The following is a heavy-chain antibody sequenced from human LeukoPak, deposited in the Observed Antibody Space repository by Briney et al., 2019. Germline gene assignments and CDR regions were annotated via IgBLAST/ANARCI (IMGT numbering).Heavy chain of an antibody. CDR3: ATTANSYYYYYYMDV. D-gene: IGHD1-1*01. J-gene: IGHJ6*03. V-gene: IGHV4-61*02. CDR1: GGSLSSGSYY. Sequence: SQTLSLTCTVSGGSLSSGSYYWSWIRQPAGKGLEWIGRIYTSGSTNYNPSLKSRVTISVDTSKNQFSLKLSSVTAADTAVYYCATTANSYYYYYYMDVWGKGTTVTVSS. CDR2: IYTSGST.